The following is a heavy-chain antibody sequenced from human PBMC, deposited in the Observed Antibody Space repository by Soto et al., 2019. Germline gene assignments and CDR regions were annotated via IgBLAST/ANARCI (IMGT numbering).Heavy chain of an antibody. CDR2: ISAYNGNT. CDR3: ARVEYVVVPAAIAPGYYYYMDV. V-gene: IGHV1-18*01. J-gene: IGHJ6*03. D-gene: IGHD2-2*01. CDR1: GYTFTSYD. Sequence: ASVKVSCKASGYTFTSYDINWVRQAPGQGLEWMGWISAYNGNTNYAQKLQGRVTMTTDTSTSTAYMELRSLRSDDTAVYYCARVEYVVVPAAIAPGYYYYMDVWGKGTMVTVSS.